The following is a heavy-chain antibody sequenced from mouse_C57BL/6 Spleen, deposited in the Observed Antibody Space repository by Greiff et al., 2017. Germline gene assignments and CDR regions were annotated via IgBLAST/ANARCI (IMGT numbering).Heavy chain of an antibody. V-gene: IGHV1-55*01. CDR1: GYTFTSYW. J-gene: IGHJ3*01. Sequence: VQLQQPGAELVKPGASVTMSCKASGYTFTSYWITWVKQRPGQGLEWIGDIYPGSGSTNYNEKFKSKATLTVDTSSSTAYMQLSSLTSEDSAVYYCATYYYGSSSFAYWGQGTLVTVSA. CDR3: ATYYYGSSSFAY. D-gene: IGHD1-1*01. CDR2: IYPGSGST.